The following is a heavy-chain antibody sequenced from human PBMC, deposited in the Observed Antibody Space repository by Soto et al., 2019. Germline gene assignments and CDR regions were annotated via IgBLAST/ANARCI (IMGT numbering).Heavy chain of an antibody. CDR3: ARGTYKDF. J-gene: IGHJ4*02. V-gene: IGHV1-18*01. D-gene: IGHD1-1*01. CDR2: ISAYNGNT. Sequence: QVQLVQSGAEVKKPGASVKVSCKASGYTFITYGINGVRQAPGQGLEWMAWISAYNGNTYYAQNFQGRVTITTDTSTSTAYMELRSLRSDDTAIYYCARGTYKDFWGQGTLVTVSS. CDR1: GYTFITYG.